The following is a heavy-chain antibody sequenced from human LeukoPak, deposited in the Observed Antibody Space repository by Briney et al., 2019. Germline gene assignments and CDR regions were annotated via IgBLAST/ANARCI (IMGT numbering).Heavy chain of an antibody. V-gene: IGHV3-30*18. CDR1: GFTFSSYS. J-gene: IGHJ4*02. D-gene: IGHD6-6*01. CDR2: ISYDGSNK. Sequence: GGSLRLSCAASGFTFSSYSMNWVRQAPGKGLEWVAVISYDGSNKYYADSVKGRFTISRDNSKNTLYLQMNSLRAEDTAVYYCAKDKYSSSSGPLDYWGQGTLVTVSS. CDR3: AKDKYSSSSGPLDY.